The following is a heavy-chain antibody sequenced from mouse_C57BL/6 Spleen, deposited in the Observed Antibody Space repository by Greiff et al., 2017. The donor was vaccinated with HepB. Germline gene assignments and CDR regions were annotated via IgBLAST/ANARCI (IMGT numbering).Heavy chain of an antibody. V-gene: IGHV1-55*01. CDR3: ARGGLPSLRYYAMDY. D-gene: IGHD3-1*01. Sequence: QVQLQQPGAELVKPGASVKMSCKASGYTFTSYWITWVKQRPGQGLEWIGDIYPGSGSTNYNEKFKSKATLTVDTSSSTAYMQLSSLTSEDSAVYYCARGGLPSLRYYAMDYWGQGTSVTVSS. CDR2: IYPGSGST. J-gene: IGHJ4*01. CDR1: GYTFTSYW.